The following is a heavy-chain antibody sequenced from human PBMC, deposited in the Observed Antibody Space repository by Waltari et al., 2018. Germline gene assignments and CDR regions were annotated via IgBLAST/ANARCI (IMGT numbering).Heavy chain of an antibody. CDR3: AKEQWDGAAVAGHFDY. Sequence: EVQLLESGGGLVQPGGSLRLSCSASGFTFSNYAMIWVRQAPGQGRGGASAVVDRDGKTYSADAVKGRFAISRDDARATVYLQMNSLRAEDTAVYYCAKEQWDGAAVAGHFDYWGQGTLVTVSS. CDR1: GFTFSNYA. CDR2: VVDRDGKT. V-gene: IGHV3-23*01. J-gene: IGHJ4*02. D-gene: IGHD6-19*01.